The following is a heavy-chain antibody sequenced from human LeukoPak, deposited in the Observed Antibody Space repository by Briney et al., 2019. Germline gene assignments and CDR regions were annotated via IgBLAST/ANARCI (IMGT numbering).Heavy chain of an antibody. D-gene: IGHD3-22*01. J-gene: IGHJ4*02. CDR2: IYYSGGT. CDR1: GGSISSYY. CDR3: ATTRGDSSGYYYVEYFDY. Sequence: SETLSLTCTVSGGSISSYYWSWIRQPPGKGLEWIGYIYYSGGTNYNPSLKSRVTISVDTSKNQFSLKLSSVTAADTAVYYCATTRGDSSGYYYVEYFDYWGQGTLVTVSS. V-gene: IGHV4-59*01.